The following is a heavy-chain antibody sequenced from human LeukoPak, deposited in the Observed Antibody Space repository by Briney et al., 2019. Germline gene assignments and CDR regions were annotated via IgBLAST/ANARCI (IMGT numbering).Heavy chain of an antibody. CDR1: GXTVSSNY. Sequence: GGSLRLSCAASGXTVSSNYMSWVRQAPGKGLEWVPVIYSGGDTYYADSVKGRFTISRDNSKNTLYLQMKSLRAEDTAVYYCARDCSGSHVQLCGMDVWGQGTTVTVSS. V-gene: IGHV3-53*01. J-gene: IGHJ6*02. CDR3: ARDCSGSHVQLCGMDV. D-gene: IGHD1-26*01. CDR2: IYSGGDT.